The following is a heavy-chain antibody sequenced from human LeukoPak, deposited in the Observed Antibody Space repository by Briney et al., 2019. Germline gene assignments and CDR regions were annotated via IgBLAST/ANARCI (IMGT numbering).Heavy chain of an antibody. V-gene: IGHV3-48*03. CDR1: GFTFSSDE. CDR3: ARDGPTPGF. Sequence: GGSLRLSCAASGFTFSSDERNWVRQAPGKGLEWVSYISSSGTTIYYADSVKGRFAISRDNAKNSLYLQMNSLRAEDTAVYYCARDGPTPGFWGQGTLVTVSS. CDR2: ISSSGTTI. D-gene: IGHD2-15*01. J-gene: IGHJ4*02.